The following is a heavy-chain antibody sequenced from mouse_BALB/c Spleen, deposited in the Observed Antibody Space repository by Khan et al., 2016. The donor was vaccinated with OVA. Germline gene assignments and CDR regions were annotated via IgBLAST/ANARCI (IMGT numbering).Heavy chain of an antibody. V-gene: IGHV5-6-4*01. CDR1: GFTFSSYT. CDR2: ISSGATYT. J-gene: IGHJ1*01. D-gene: IGHD2-1*01. CDR3: TRDGNYAHWFFDV. Sequence: EVKLVESGGGLVKPGGSLKLSCAASGFTFSSYTLSWVRQTPEKRLEWVATISSGATYTYYPDSVKGRFTISSANAKNTLYLQMSSLKSEDTAKYYCTRDGNYAHWFFDVWGAGTTVTVSS.